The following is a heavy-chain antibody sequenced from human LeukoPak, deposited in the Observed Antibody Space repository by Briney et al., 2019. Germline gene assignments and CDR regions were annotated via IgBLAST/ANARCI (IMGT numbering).Heavy chain of an antibody. CDR2: ITSGGSTI. CDR3: ARDILGATGVGAFDM. J-gene: IGHJ3*02. CDR1: GFTFSDYY. D-gene: IGHD1-26*01. Sequence: GGSLSLSCAASGFTFSDYYMSWLRQAPGQGLQWVAYITSGGSTIYGADSVKGRFTISRDNAKNSLYLQTNSLRAEDTAVYYCARDILGATGVGAFDMWGQGTMVTVSS. V-gene: IGHV3-11*04.